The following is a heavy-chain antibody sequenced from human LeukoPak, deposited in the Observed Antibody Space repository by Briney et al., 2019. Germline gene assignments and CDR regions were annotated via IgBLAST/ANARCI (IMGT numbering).Heavy chain of an antibody. Sequence: GGSLRLSCAASGFTLSSYAMSWVRQAPGKGLEWVSAISGSGGSTYYADSVKGRFTISRDNSKNTLYLQMNSLRAEDTAVYYCAKSNQLLRGAFDIWGQGTMVTVSS. CDR2: ISGSGGST. V-gene: IGHV3-23*01. CDR1: GFTLSSYA. CDR3: AKSNQLLRGAFDI. J-gene: IGHJ3*02. D-gene: IGHD2-2*01.